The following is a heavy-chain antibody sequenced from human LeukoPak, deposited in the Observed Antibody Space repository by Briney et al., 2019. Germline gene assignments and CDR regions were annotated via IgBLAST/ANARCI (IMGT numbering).Heavy chain of an antibody. J-gene: IGHJ6*02. Sequence: IRQPXXXGLEWIREINHSGSTNYNPSLKSRVTISVDTSKNQFSLKLSSVTAADTAVYYCVRGLQLDVWGQGTTVTVSS. V-gene: IGHV4-34*01. CDR3: VRGLQLDV. CDR2: INHSGST.